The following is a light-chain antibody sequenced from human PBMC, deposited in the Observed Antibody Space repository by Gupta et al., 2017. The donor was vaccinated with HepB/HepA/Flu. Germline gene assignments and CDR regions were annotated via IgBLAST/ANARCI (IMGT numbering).Light chain of an antibody. Sequence: DIHMTQPPSTLSASVGDRVTITCRASQSISSWLAWYQQKPGKAPKLLIYKASSLESGVPSRFSGSGSGTEFTLTISSLQPDDFATYYCQQYNSYSGGFTFGPGTKVDIK. V-gene: IGKV1-5*03. CDR1: QSISSW. CDR2: KAS. CDR3: QQYNSYSGGFT. J-gene: IGKJ3*01.